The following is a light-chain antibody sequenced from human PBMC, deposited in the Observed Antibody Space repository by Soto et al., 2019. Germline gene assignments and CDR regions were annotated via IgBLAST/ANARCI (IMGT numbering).Light chain of an antibody. Sequence: QSALTQPASVSGSPGQSITISCTGTSSDVGGYNYVSWYQQHPGKAPKLMIYDVSNRPSGVSNRFSGSKSGNTASLTISGLQAEDEADYYCSSYKSSITPVVFGGGTKLTVL. CDR2: DVS. V-gene: IGLV2-14*01. J-gene: IGLJ2*01. CDR3: SSYKSSITPVV. CDR1: SSDVGGYNY.